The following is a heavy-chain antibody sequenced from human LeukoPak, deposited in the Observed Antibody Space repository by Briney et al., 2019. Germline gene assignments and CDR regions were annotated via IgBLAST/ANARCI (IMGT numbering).Heavy chain of an antibody. J-gene: IGHJ4*02. V-gene: IGHV1-69*05. D-gene: IGHD2-2*02. CDR3: ARSIRRGYYIDY. CDR2: IIPIFGTA. Sequence: SVKVSCKASGGTFSSYAISWVRQAPGQGLEWMGRIIPIFGTANYAQKFQGRVTITTDESTSTAYMELSSLRSEDTAVYYCARSIRRGYYIDYWGQGTLVTVSS. CDR1: GGTFSSYA.